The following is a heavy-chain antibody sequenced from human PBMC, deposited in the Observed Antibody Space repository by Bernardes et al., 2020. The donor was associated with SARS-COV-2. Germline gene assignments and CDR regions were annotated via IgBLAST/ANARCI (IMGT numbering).Heavy chain of an antibody. J-gene: IGHJ5*02. CDR1: GGSFSGYY. D-gene: IGHD5-12*01. V-gene: IGHV4-34*01. Sequence: SETLSLTCAVYGGSFSGYYWSWIRQPPGKGLGWIGEINHSGSTNYNPSLKSRVTISVDTSKNQFSLKLSSVTAADTAVYYCARGFVVATGPWFDPWGQGTLVTVSS. CDR2: INHSGST. CDR3: ARGFVVATGPWFDP.